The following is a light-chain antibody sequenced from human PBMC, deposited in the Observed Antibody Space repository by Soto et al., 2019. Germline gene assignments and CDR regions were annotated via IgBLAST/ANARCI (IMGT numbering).Light chain of an antibody. CDR3: PQSNNRLRT. J-gene: IGKJ1*01. Sequence: IEMTQSPSTLSVSTGERVTRSCRASQSISSHLAWYHQKPGEAPTRLLYDASTRATGVLARFRGSGSGTELTLTINSLQAEDFAVYYCPQSNNRLRTFAQGTKADI. CDR1: QSISSH. CDR2: DAS. V-gene: IGKV3-15*01.